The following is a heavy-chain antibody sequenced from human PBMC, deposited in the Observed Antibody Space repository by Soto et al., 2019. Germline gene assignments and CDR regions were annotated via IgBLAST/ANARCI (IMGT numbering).Heavy chain of an antibody. V-gene: IGHV1-24*01. Sequence: QVQLVQSGAELKKPGASVKVSCKVSGYTLNELPMHWVRQAPGKGLEWMAGFDPDDGETIYAQNFLGRVTMTEDTSTDTAYMELNSLRSEDTAVYYCATVTDAFAFRRLAAFDLWGQGTMVTVSS. J-gene: IGHJ3*01. D-gene: IGHD3-16*01. CDR1: GYTLNELP. CDR3: ATVTDAFAFRRLAAFDL. CDR2: FDPDDGET.